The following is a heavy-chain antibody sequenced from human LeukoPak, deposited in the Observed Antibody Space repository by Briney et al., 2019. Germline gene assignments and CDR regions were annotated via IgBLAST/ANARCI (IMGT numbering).Heavy chain of an antibody. CDR3: ARVYYDSSGYFDY. J-gene: IGHJ4*02. V-gene: IGHV3-7*01. Sequence: GGSLRLSCAASGFTFSRYWMSWVRQAPGKGLEWVANIKQDGSEKYYVDSVKGRFTISRDNAKNSLYLQMNSLRAEDTAVYYCARVYYDSSGYFDYWGQGTLVTVSS. CDR2: IKQDGSEK. CDR1: GFTFSRYW. D-gene: IGHD3-22*01.